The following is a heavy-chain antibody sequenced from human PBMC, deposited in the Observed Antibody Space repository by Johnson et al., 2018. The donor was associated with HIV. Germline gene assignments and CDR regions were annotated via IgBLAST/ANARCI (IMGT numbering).Heavy chain of an antibody. CDR1: GFTFSSYA. CDR3: ARGYSIGYYVLAGDVFDI. D-gene: IGHD3-22*01. J-gene: IGHJ3*02. CDR2: ISYDGHNR. Sequence: QVQLVESGGGVVQPGRSLRLSCAASGFTFSSYAMHWVRQAPGKGLEWVAVISYDGHNRYYADSVKGRFTISRDDSKNTMSLQMNRLGPDDTAVYYCARGYSIGYYVLAGDVFDIWGQGTMVTVSS. V-gene: IGHV3-30-3*01.